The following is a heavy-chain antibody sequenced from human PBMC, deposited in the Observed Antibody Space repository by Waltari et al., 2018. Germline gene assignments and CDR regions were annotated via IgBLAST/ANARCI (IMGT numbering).Heavy chain of an antibody. D-gene: IGHD5-18*01. CDR3: ARKGGRGYTYGPFYYDS. CDR2: INSGGSSI. CDR1: GFRFADNR. V-gene: IGHV3-74*01. Sequence: EVQLVEAGGDIVQPGGSLRLACAASGFRFADNRMTWVRQVPGTGLGGVSRINSGGSSISYSDSVKGRFTISRDNSKNMLYLQLNSLRAEDTAVYYCARKGGRGYTYGPFYYDSWGQGTLVTVSS. J-gene: IGHJ4*02.